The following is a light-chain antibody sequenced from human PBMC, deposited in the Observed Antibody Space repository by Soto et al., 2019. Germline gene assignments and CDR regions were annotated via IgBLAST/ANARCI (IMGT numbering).Light chain of an antibody. CDR3: QQYNKWPLT. CDR2: FAS. CDR1: QSVSNN. J-gene: IGKJ4*01. Sequence: EIVMTQSPATLSVSPGEKATLSCRASQSVSNNLAWYQQKPGQAPRLLIYFASTRATGIPARFSGSGSGTDFTLTISSLQSEDFAVYSCQQYNKWPLTFGGGTKVETK. V-gene: IGKV3-15*01.